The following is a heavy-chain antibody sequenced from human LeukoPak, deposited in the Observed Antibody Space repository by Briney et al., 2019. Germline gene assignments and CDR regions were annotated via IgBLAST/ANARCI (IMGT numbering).Heavy chain of an antibody. D-gene: IGHD4-17*01. CDR1: GFTFSSYE. J-gene: IGHJ4*02. V-gene: IGHV3-48*03. CDR3: ARAKDYGDYPPDY. Sequence: PGGSLRLSCATSGFTFSSYEMNWVRQAPGKGLEWISYITTSGTSTYYADSVKGRFTISRDNAKNSLYLQMNSLRAEDTAVYYCARAKDYGDYPPDYWGQGTLVTVSS. CDR2: ITTSGTST.